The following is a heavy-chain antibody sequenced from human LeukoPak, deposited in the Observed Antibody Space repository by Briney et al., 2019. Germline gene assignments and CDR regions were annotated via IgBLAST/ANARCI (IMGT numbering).Heavy chain of an antibody. CDR2: ISGGGSYT. V-gene: IGHV3-23*01. D-gene: IGHD3-22*01. J-gene: IGHJ3*02. Sequence: LPGGSLRLSCAASGFTFSSYEMNWVRQAPGEGLEWVAVISGGGSYTNYADSVKGRFTISRDNSKNTLDLQMNSLRAEDTAVYYCAKYQIGDNVRSGFDIWGRGTTVTVSS. CDR1: GFTFSSYE. CDR3: AKYQIGDNVRSGFDI.